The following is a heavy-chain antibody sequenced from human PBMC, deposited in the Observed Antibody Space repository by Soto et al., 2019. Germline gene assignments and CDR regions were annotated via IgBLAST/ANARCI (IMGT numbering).Heavy chain of an antibody. Sequence: SETLSLTCAVYGGSFSGYYWSWIRQPPGKGLEWIGEINHSGSTNYNPSLKSRVTISVDTSKNQFSLKLSSVTAADTAVYYCARDDVVVPAANAHYYYYYGMDVWGQGTTVTVYS. D-gene: IGHD2-2*01. CDR2: INHSGST. CDR3: ARDDVVVPAANAHYYYYYGMDV. V-gene: IGHV4-34*01. J-gene: IGHJ6*02. CDR1: GGSFSGYY.